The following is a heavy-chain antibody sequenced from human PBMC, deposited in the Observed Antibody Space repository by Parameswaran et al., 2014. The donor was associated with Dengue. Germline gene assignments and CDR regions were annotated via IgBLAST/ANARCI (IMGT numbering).Heavy chain of an antibody. Sequence: ASETLSLTWAVYGGSFSGYYWSWIRQPPGKGLEWIGEINHSGSTNYNPSLKSRVTISVDTSKNQFSLKLSSVTAADTAVYYCAMMDFWSGYFFDYWGQGTLVTVSS. CDR1: GGSFSGYY. V-gene: IGHV4-34*01. CDR2: INHSGST. CDR3: AMMDFWSGYFFDY. J-gene: IGHJ4*02. D-gene: IGHD3-3*01.